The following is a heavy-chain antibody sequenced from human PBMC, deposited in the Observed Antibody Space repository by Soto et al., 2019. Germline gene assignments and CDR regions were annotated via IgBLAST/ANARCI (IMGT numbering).Heavy chain of an antibody. CDR3: ARWWSGSRQGFDP. CDR2: IYYSGST. D-gene: IGHD3-3*01. CDR1: GGSISSGDYY. V-gene: IGHV4-31*03. J-gene: IGHJ5*02. Sequence: QVQLQESGPGLVKPSQTLSLTCTVSGGSISSGDYYWSWIRQHPGKGLEWIGYIYYSGSTYYNPSLKRRVTISVDTSKNPFSLKLSSVTAAETSVYYCARWWSGSRQGFDPWGQGTLVTVSS.